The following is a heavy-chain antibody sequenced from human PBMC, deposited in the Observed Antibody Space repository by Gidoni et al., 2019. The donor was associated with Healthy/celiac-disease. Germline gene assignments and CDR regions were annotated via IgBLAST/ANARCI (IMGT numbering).Heavy chain of an antibody. CDR3: ARDSGSYYPEGWFDP. CDR1: GFTFSSYW. D-gene: IGHD1-26*01. Sequence: EVQLVESGGGLVQPGGSLRLSCAASGFTFSSYWMSWVRQAPGKGLEWVANIKQDGSEKYYVDSVKGRFTISRDNAKNSLYLQMNSLRAEDTAVYYCARDSGSYYPEGWFDPWGQGTLVTVSS. V-gene: IGHV3-7*01. J-gene: IGHJ5*02. CDR2: IKQDGSEK.